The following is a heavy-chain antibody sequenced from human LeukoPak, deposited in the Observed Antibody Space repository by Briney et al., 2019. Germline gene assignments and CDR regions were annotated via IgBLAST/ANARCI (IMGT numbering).Heavy chain of an antibody. CDR2: IKLDGSEK. CDR1: GFSFSSYW. CDR3: ARDQYDTWSRRGNFDS. D-gene: IGHD3-3*01. Sequence: GGSLRLSCAASGFSFSSYWMSWVRQAPGKGLEWVANIKLDGSEKNYVDSVKGRFTISRDNTKNSLYLQMNSLRAEDTAVFYCARDQYDTWSRRGNFDSWGQGTLVIVSS. V-gene: IGHV3-7*03. J-gene: IGHJ4*02.